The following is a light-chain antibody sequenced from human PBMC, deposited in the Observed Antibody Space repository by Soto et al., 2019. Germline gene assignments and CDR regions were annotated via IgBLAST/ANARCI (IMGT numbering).Light chain of an antibody. V-gene: IGKV1-5*01. CDR1: ESVSKW. J-gene: IGKJ1*01. Sequence: DIQMTQSPSFLSASVGDKVTIPCRATESVSKWLAWYQEKPGNPPRPLIYDASTLESGVPSRFSGSGSGTEFTLTISSLQAEDFAIYYCQQYNSYWWKLGKGT. CDR3: QQYNSYWWK. CDR2: DAS.